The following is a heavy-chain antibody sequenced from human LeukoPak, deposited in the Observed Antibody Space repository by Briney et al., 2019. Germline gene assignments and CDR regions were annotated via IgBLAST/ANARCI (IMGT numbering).Heavy chain of an antibody. V-gene: IGHV3-48*03. J-gene: IGHJ5*02. CDR3: ARDRSGVVTAYNWFDP. CDR2: ISSSGSTI. CDR1: GFTFSTYE. D-gene: IGHD3-3*01. Sequence: GGSLRLSCAASGFTFSTYEMHWVRQAPGKGLEWVSYISSSGSTIYYADSVKGRFTISRDNAKNSLYLQMNSLRAEDTAVYYCARDRSGVVTAYNWFDPWGQGTLVTVSS.